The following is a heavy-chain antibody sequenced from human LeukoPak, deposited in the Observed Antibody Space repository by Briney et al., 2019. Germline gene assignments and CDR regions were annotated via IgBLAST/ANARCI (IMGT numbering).Heavy chain of an antibody. V-gene: IGHV4-34*01. J-gene: IGHJ4*02. CDR3: ARVGVVAATHAIGY. CDR2: INHSGST. CDR1: GGSFSGYY. D-gene: IGHD2-15*01. Sequence: SETLSLTCAVYGGSFSGYYWSWTRQPPGKGLEWIGEINHSGSTNYNPSLKSRVTISVDTSKNQFSLKLSSVTAADTAVYYCARVGVVAATHAIGYWGQGTLVTVSS.